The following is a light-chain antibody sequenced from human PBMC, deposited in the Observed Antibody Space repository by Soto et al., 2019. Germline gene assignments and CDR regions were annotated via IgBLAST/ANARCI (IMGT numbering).Light chain of an antibody. CDR2: DAS. CDR1: QSISSW. J-gene: IGKJ1*01. Sequence: DNQMTPSPSTLSASVGDRVTITCRASQSISSWLAWYRQKPGKAPKLLIYDASSLESGVPSRFSGSGSGTEFTLTISSLQPDDFATYYCQQYNSYSWTFGQGTKVDIK. V-gene: IGKV1-5*01. CDR3: QQYNSYSWT.